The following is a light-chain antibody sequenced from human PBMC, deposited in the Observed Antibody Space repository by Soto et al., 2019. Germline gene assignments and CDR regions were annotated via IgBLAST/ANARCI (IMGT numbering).Light chain of an antibody. CDR1: QSVSSN. J-gene: IGKJ2*01. CDR3: QQYNNWLPYT. V-gene: IGKV3-15*01. CDR2: GAS. Sequence: EIVMTQSPATLSLSPGERATLSCRASQSVSSNFAWYQQKPGQAPRLLIYGASTRATGIPARFSGSGSGTEFTLTISRLQSEDFAVYYCQQYNNWLPYTFGQGTKLEIK.